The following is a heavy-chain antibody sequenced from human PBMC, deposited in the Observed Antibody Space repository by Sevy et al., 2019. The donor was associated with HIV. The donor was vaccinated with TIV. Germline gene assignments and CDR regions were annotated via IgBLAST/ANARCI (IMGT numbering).Heavy chain of an antibody. D-gene: IGHD3-22*01. CDR2: IIPIFGTA. Sequence: ASVKGSCKASGGTFSSYAISWVRQAPGQGLEWMGGIIPIFGTANYAQKFQGRVTITADESTSTAYMELSSLRSEDTAVYYCARDREYYYDSSGYSLDYWGQGTLVTVSS. J-gene: IGHJ4*02. CDR3: ARDREYYYDSSGYSLDY. V-gene: IGHV1-69*13. CDR1: GGTFSSYA.